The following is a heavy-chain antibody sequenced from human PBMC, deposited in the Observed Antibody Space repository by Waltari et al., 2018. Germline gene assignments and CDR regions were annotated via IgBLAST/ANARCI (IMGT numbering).Heavy chain of an antibody. CDR1: GFPFSTAW. J-gene: IGHJ4*02. Sequence: EVQLVESGGGLVEPGGSLSVSCAGSGFPFSTAWMHWVRQAPGKGLEWVGRIKSKINGGTTEYGAPVKGRFTISRDDSKNTVYLQMNSLKTEDTGVYYCGDFTAFDYWGQGSLVTVSS. D-gene: IGHD2-8*02. CDR2: IKSKINGGTT. V-gene: IGHV3-15*01. CDR3: GDFTAFDY.